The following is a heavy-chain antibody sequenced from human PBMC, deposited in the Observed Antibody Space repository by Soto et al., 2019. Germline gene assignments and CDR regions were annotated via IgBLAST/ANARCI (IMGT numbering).Heavy chain of an antibody. V-gene: IGHV3-30*14. D-gene: IGHD3-10*01. J-gene: IGHJ4*02. CDR1: GFTFSSYA. CDR2: ISYDGSHR. Sequence: GSLRLSCTASGFTFSSYAMHWVRQAPGKGLEWVTVISYDGSHRHYADSVKGRFTISRDNSKSTLYLQMNSLRAEDTALYYCARDLIPPSSQYGSGSHYKADDYWGQGTLVTVSS. CDR3: ARDLIPPSSQYGSGSHYKADDY.